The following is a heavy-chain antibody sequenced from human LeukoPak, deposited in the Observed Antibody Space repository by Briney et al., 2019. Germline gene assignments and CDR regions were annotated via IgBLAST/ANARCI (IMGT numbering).Heavy chain of an antibody. D-gene: IGHD7-27*01. CDR3: ARNWGIDY. CDR2: INAGNGNT. J-gene: IGHJ4*02. V-gene: IGHV1-3*01. CDR1: GYSFSSYA. Sequence: GASVKVSCKASGYSFSSYAMHWVRQAPGQRLEWMGWINAGNGNTKYSQQFQGRVTITRDTSASTAYIELSSLRSEDTAVYYCARNWGIDYWGQGTLVTVSS.